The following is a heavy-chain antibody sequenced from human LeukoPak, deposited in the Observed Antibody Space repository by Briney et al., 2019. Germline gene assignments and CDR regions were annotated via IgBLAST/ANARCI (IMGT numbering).Heavy chain of an antibody. CDR3: ARDWVSAMAQAWFDP. J-gene: IGHJ5*02. CDR1: GYTFTGYY. D-gene: IGHD5-18*01. V-gene: IGHV1-2*02. Sequence: ASVKVSCRASGYTFTGYYMHWVRQAPGQGLEWMGWINPNSGGTNYAQKFQGRVTMTRDTSISTAYMELSRLRSDDTAVYYCARDWVSAMAQAWFDPWGQGTLVTVSS. CDR2: INPNSGGT.